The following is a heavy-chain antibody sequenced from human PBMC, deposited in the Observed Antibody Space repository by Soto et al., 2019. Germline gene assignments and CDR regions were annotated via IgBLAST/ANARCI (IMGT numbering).Heavy chain of an antibody. J-gene: IGHJ3*02. CDR3: ARHMITFGGVIANDAFDI. V-gene: IGHV5-51*01. D-gene: IGHD3-16*02. CDR2: IYPGDSDT. CDR1: GYSFTSYW. Sequence: GESLKISCKGSGYSFTSYWIGWVCQMPGKGLEWMGIIYPGDSDTRYSPSFQGQVTISADKSISTAYLQWSSLKASDTAMYYCARHMITFGGVIANDAFDIWGQGTMVTVSS.